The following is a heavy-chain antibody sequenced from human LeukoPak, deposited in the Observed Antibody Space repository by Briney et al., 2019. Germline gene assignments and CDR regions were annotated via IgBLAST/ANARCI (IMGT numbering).Heavy chain of an antibody. Sequence: SETLSLTCAVYGGSFSGYYWSWIRQPPGKGLEWIGEINHSGSTNYNPSLKSRVTISVDTSKNQFSLKLSSVTAADTAVYYCARHVRIAAAGTGSSYYYYGMDVWGQGTTVTVSS. V-gene: IGHV4-34*01. J-gene: IGHJ6*02. CDR1: GGSFSGYY. CDR3: ARHVRIAAAGTGSSYYYYGMDV. D-gene: IGHD6-13*01. CDR2: INHSGST.